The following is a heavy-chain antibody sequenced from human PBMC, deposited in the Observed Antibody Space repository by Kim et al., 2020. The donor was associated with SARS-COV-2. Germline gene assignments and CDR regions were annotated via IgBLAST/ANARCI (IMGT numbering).Heavy chain of an antibody. V-gene: IGHV3-53*01. CDR2: IYSGGST. D-gene: IGHD2-15*01. J-gene: IGHJ3*02. CDR3: ARLIGLLLGAFDI. Sequence: GGSLRLSCAASGFTVSSNYMSWVRQAPGKGLEWVSVIYSGGSTYYADSVKGRFTISRDNSKNTLYLQMNSLRAEDTAVYYCARLIGLLLGAFDIWGQGTMVTVSS. CDR1: GFTVSSNY.